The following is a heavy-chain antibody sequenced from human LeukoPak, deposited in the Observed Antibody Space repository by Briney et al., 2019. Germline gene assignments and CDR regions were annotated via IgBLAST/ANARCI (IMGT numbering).Heavy chain of an antibody. D-gene: IGHD2-2*01. CDR2: INLNGGST. V-gene: IGHV3-20*04. J-gene: IGHJ4*02. CDR3: ARMVVVVPAAYDY. Sequence: GRSLRLSCAASGFTFVVSGMSSVRQAPGKGLEWVSGINLNGGSTGYADSVKGRFTISRDNAKNSLYLQMNSLRAEDTASYYCARMVVVVPAAYDYWGQGTLVTVSS. CDR1: GFTFVVSG.